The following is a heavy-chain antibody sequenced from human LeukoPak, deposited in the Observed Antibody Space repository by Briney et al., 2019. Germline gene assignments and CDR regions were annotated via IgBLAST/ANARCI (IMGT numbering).Heavy chain of an antibody. J-gene: IGHJ4*02. CDR1: GFTFSSCG. V-gene: IGHV3-33*01. CDR2: IWYDGTNK. Sequence: PGRSLRLSCAASGFTFSSCGMHWVRQAPGKGLEWVAVIWYDGTNKYYADSVKDRFTISRDNSKNTLYLQMNSLRAEDTAVYYCARGRDGYNWIDYWGQGTLVTVSS. D-gene: IGHD5-24*01. CDR3: ARGRDGYNWIDY.